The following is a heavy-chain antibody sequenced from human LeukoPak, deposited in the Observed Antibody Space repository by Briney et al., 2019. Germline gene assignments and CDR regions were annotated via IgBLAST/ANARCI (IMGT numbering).Heavy chain of an antibody. CDR1: GYTFTSYG. D-gene: IGHD2-21*01. J-gene: IGHJ4*02. Sequence: ASVKVSCKASGYTFTSYGISWVRQAPGQGREWMGWISAYNGNTNYAQKLQGRVTMTTDTSTSTAYMELRSLRSDDAAVYYCAKAPVTTCRGAYCYPFDYWGQGTLVTVSS. V-gene: IGHV1-18*01. CDR2: ISAYNGNT. CDR3: AKAPVTTCRGAYCYPFDY.